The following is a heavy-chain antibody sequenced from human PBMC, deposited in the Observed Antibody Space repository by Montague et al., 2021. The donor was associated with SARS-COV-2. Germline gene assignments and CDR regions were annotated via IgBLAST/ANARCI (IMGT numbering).Heavy chain of an antibody. V-gene: IGHV4-39*01. CDR3: ARHGYYETYDAFDI. CDR1: GGSISSSSYY. J-gene: IGHJ3*02. D-gene: IGHD3-22*01. CDR2: IYYTGST. Sequence: SETLSLTCTVSGGSISSSSYYWGWIRQPPGKGLEWIGSIYYTGSTYYXXXLKSRVTISVDTSKNQFSLKLSSVTAADTAVYYCARHGYYETYDAFDIWGQGTMVTVSS.